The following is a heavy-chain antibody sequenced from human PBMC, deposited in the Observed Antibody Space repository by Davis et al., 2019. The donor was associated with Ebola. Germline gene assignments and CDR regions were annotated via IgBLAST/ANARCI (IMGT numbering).Heavy chain of an antibody. CDR1: GFTVSSNY. CDR3: ARTSGYSSSWYNYYYGMDV. CDR2: IYSGGST. D-gene: IGHD6-13*01. J-gene: IGHJ6*02. V-gene: IGHV3-53*01. Sequence: GESLKISCAASGFTVSSNYMSWVRQAPGKGLEWVSVIYSGGSTYYADSVKGRFTISRDNSKNTLYLQMNSLRAEDTAVYYCARTSGYSSSWYNYYYGMDVWGQGTTVTVSS.